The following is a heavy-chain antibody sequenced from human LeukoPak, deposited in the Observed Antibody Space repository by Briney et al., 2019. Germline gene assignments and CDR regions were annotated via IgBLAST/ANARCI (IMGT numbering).Heavy chain of an antibody. D-gene: IGHD2-2*01. Sequence: SETLSLTCTVSGGSISSSSYYWGWIRQPPGKGLEWIGSIYYSGSTYYNPSLKSRVTISVDTSKNQFSLKLSSVTAADTAVYYCASSMCRTSCYVIFDYWGQGTLVTVSS. CDR3: ASSMCRTSCYVIFDY. CDR2: IYYSGST. J-gene: IGHJ4*02. CDR1: GGSISSSSYY. V-gene: IGHV4-39*07.